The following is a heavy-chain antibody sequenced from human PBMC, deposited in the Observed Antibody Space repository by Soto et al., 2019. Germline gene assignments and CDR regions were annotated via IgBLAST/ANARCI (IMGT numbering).Heavy chain of an antibody. J-gene: IGHJ6*02. V-gene: IGHV3-21*01. CDR1: GFTFSSYS. CDR2: ISSSSSYI. Sequence: EVQLVESGGGLVKPGGSLRLSCAASGFTFSSYSMNWVRQAPGKGLEWVSSISSSSSYIYYADSVKGRFTISRDNAKNSLYLQMNSLRAEDTAVYYCARDRDLHNWNDGYYYYGMDVWGQGTTVTVSS. D-gene: IGHD1-20*01. CDR3: ARDRDLHNWNDGYYYYGMDV.